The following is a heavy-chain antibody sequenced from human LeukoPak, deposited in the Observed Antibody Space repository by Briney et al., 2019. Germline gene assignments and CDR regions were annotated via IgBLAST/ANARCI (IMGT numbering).Heavy chain of an antibody. Sequence: GGSLRLSCAASGFTFNNYAMSWVRQAPGKGLEWVSIISGGAGSTYYADSLKGRFTISRDNSKNTLYLQMNSRRAEDTAMYYCARGMGASTYYFDYWGQGTLVTVSS. J-gene: IGHJ4*02. CDR2: ISGGAGST. D-gene: IGHD3-16*01. V-gene: IGHV3-23*01. CDR1: GFTFNNYA. CDR3: ARGMGASTYYFDY.